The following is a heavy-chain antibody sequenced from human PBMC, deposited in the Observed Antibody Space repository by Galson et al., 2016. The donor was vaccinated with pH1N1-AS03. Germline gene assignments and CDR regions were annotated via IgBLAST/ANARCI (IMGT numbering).Heavy chain of an antibody. Sequence: SVKVSCKASGGPFTNFAINWVRQAPGQGLEWMGGVLPLFGKTNYAEKFQDRLTITAGGISYMELNSLTSEDPPVYFCEKKMGGGSALDTWGQGKMVTVSS. CDR1: GGPFTNFA. CDR3: EKKMGGGSALDT. CDR2: VLPLFGKT. J-gene: IGHJ3*02. V-gene: IGHV1-69*13. D-gene: IGHD3-16*01.